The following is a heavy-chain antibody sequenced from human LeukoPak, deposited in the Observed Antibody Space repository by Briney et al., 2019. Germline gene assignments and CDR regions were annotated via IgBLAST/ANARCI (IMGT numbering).Heavy chain of an antibody. CDR1: GFTFSSYS. J-gene: IGHJ6*03. CDR2: ISSSSSYI. CDR3: ARGWARGWNYYMDV. V-gene: IGHV3-21*01. D-gene: IGHD2-15*01. Sequence: PGGSLRLSCAASGFTFSSYSMNWVRQAPGKGLEWVSSISSSSSYIYYADSVKGRFTISRDNAKNSLYLQMNSLRAEDTAVYYCARGWARGWNYYMDVWGKGTTVTVSS.